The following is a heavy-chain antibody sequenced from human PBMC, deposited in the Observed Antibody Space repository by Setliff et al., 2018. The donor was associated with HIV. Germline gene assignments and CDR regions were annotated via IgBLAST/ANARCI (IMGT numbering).Heavy chain of an antibody. Sequence: GASVKVSCKASGYTFTGYYIHWVRQAPGQGLEWMGWINPNSDDTIYAQTFQGRVTMTRDTSTSTAYMELSRLRSDDTAVFYCARGGYDFRGLDYWGQGTLVTVSS. CDR2: INPNSDDT. CDR3: ARGGYDFRGLDY. V-gene: IGHV1-2*02. CDR1: GYTFTGYY. D-gene: IGHD5-12*01. J-gene: IGHJ4*02.